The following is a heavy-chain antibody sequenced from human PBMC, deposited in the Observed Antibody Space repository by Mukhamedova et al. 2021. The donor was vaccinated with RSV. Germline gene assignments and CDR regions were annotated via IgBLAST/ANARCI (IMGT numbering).Heavy chain of an antibody. CDR3: TTTGGHGYVWGSWNYYYMDV. V-gene: IGHV3-15*07. J-gene: IGHJ6*03. D-gene: IGHD3-16*01. CDR2: LKSIVNGGTT. Sequence: GKGLEWVGRLKSIVNGGTTDYTAAVQGRFTISRDDSKNTLYLEMNSLKTEDTAVYYCTTTGGHGYVWGSWNYYYMDVWGKGTMVTV.